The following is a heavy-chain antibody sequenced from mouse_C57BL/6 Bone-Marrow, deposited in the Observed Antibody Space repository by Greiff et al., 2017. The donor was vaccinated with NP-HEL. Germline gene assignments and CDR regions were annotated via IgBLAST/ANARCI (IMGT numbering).Heavy chain of an antibody. CDR1: GYTFTDYY. CDR3: ARSITTVVATLHWYFDV. CDR2: INPYNGGT. Sequence: VQLQQSGPVLVKPGASVKMSCKASGYTFTDYYMNWVKQSHGKSLEWIGVINPYNGGTSYNQKFKGKATLTVDKSSSTAYMELNSLTSEDSAVYYCARSITTVVATLHWYFDVWGTGTTVTVSS. J-gene: IGHJ1*03. V-gene: IGHV1-19*01. D-gene: IGHD1-1*01.